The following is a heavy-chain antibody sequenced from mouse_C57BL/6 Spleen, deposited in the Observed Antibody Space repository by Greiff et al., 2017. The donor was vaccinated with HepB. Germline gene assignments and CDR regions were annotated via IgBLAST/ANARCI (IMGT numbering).Heavy chain of an antibody. CDR2: INPNYGTT. CDR1: GYSFTDYN. J-gene: IGHJ4*01. Sequence: EVQLQQSGPELVKPGASVKISCKASGYSFTDYNMNWVKQSNGKSLEWIGVINPNYGTTSYNQKFKGKATLTVDLSSSTAYMQLNSLTSEDSAVYYCAREIGYYGSSDEYYAMDYWGQGTSVTVSS. V-gene: IGHV1-39*01. CDR3: AREIGYYGSSDEYYAMDY. D-gene: IGHD1-1*01.